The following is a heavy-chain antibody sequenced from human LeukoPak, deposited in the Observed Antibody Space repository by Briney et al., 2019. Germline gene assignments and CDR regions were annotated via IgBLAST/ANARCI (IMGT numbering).Heavy chain of an antibody. CDR2: IRGTDTNT. CDR3: AKAAFYYGSGNMSPLGIGYFTMDV. J-gene: IGHJ6*02. D-gene: IGHD3-10*01. Sequence: GGSLRLSCAASGFTFGSFTMSWVRQAPGRSLEWVSAIRGTDTNTYYADSVRGRFTISRDNSNNTLFLQMNGLRAEDTAVYYCAKAAFYYGSGNMSPLGIGYFTMDVWGQGTTVTVSS. V-gene: IGHV3-23*01. CDR1: GFTFGSFT.